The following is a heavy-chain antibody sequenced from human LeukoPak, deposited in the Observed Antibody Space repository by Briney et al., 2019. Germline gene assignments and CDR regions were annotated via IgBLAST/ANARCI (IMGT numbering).Heavy chain of an antibody. CDR1: GFTFDDYG. D-gene: IGHD3-10*01. CDR2: INWNGGRT. CDR3: AREYYGSGSYYNVGY. Sequence: GGSLRLSCAASGFTFDDYGMSWVRQAPGKGLEWVSGINWNGGRTGYADSVKGRFTISRDNAKKSLYVQMNSLRAEDTALYYCAREYYGSGSYYNVGYWGEGTLVTVSS. V-gene: IGHV3-20*04. J-gene: IGHJ4*02.